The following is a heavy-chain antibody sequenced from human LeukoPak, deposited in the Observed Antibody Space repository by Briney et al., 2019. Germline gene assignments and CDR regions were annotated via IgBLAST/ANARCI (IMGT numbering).Heavy chain of an antibody. CDR1: GLTLSNAW. CDR2: IKSKTDGGTT. J-gene: IGHJ6*03. CDR3: ARDPGEIVAVPTARGYYMDV. V-gene: IGHV3-15*01. D-gene: IGHD2-2*01. Sequence: GGSLRLSCAASGLTLSNAWMSWVRQAPGKGLEWVGRIKSKTDGGTTDYPAPVKGRFTISRDDSKDTLYLQMNSLRPEDTAVYYCARDPGEIVAVPTARGYYMDVWGKGTTVTVSS.